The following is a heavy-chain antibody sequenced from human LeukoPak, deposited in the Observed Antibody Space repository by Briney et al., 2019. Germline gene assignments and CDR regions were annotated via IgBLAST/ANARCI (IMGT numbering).Heavy chain of an antibody. D-gene: IGHD6-19*01. J-gene: IGHJ4*02. Sequence: ASVKVSCKASGGTFSSYAISWVRQAPGQGLEWMGGIIPIFGTANYAQKLQGRVTITTDESTSTAYMELSSLRSEDTAVYYCARTSSGWYGNFDYWGQGTLVTVSS. CDR2: IIPIFGTA. V-gene: IGHV1-69*05. CDR3: ARTSSGWYGNFDY. CDR1: GGTFSSYA.